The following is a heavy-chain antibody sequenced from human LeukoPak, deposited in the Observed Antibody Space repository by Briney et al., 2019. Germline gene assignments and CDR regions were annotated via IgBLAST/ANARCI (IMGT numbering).Heavy chain of an antibody. CDR3: ATYHAGRGGSGY. CDR1: GASITSGAYH. V-gene: IGHV4-30-4*01. D-gene: IGHD2-8*01. Sequence: NPSETLSLTCTVSGASITSGAYHWSWIRQSPGKGLEWIGYSGNTGNNPSLKSRVAISVDTSKNQMSLRLTSVTTADTAIYFCATYHAGRGGSGYWGQGTLVTVSS. J-gene: IGHJ4*02. CDR2: YSGNT.